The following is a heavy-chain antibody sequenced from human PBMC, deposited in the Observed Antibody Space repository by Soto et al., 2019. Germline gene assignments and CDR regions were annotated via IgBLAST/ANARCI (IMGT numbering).Heavy chain of an antibody. J-gene: IGHJ6*01. Sequence: SQTLSLTCAISGDSVSSNSAAWNWIRQSPSRGLVWLGRTYYRSKWYNDYAVSVKSRITINPDTSKNQFSLQLNSVTPEDTAVYYCARDRGTIFGVVIYYYYYGMDVWGQGTTVTVSP. CDR1: GDSVSSNSAA. CDR2: TYYRSKWYN. CDR3: ARDRGTIFGVVIYYYYYGMDV. D-gene: IGHD3-3*01. V-gene: IGHV6-1*01.